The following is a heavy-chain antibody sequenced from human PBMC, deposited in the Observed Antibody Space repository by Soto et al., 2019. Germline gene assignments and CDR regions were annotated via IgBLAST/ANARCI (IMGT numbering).Heavy chain of an antibody. D-gene: IGHD4-17*01. V-gene: IGHV4-59*01. CDR1: GGSISSYY. J-gene: IGHJ6*02. Sequence: PSETLSLTCTVSGGSISSYYWTWIRQPPGKGLEWIGYIYYSGSTYYNPSLKGRVTISVDTSKNQFSLRLNSVTAADTAVYYCARSTVTTIYYYGMDVWGQGTKVTVSS. CDR2: IYYSGST. CDR3: ARSTVTTIYYYGMDV.